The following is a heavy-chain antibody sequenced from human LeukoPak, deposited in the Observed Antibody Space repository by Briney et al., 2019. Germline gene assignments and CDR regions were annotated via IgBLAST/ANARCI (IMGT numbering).Heavy chain of an antibody. D-gene: IGHD6-19*01. CDR1: GFTSSSKY. J-gene: IGHJ4*02. V-gene: IGHV3-53*01. CDR2: NYSGGST. Sequence: PGGSLRRXCAASGFTSSSKYMSWVRQAPGKGLECCSINYSGGSTYYAGSVKGRFTISRDNSKNTLYLQMNSLRAEDTAVYYCAREAPGWSSGVYYFDYWGQGTLVTVSS. CDR3: AREAPGWSSGVYYFDY.